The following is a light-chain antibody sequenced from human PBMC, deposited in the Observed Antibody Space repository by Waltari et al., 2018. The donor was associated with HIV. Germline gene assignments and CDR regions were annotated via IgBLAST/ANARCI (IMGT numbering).Light chain of an antibody. J-gene: IGLJ1*01. CDR2: KDT. CDR1: VLAKQY. CDR3: QSADTSYTSRV. V-gene: IGLV3-25*03. Sequence: SYELTQPPSVSVSPGQTARIPCSGDVLAKQYAYWYQQKPGQAPVLVIYKDTERPSGSPERFSGSSSGTTVTLTISGVQPDDEADYYCQSADTSYTSRVFGIGTKVTVL.